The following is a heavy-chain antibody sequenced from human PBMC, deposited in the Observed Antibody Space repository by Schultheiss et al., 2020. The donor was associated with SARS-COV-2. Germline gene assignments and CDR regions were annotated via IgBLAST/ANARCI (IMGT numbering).Heavy chain of an antibody. D-gene: IGHD3-3*01. J-gene: IGHJ6*03. CDR3: ARVSANFGYYYMDV. V-gene: IGHV4-34*01. Sequence: SETLSLTCTVSGGSISSYYWSWIRQPPGKGLEWIGEINHSGSTNYNPSLKSRVTISVDTSKNQFSLKLSSVTAADTAVYYCARVSANFGYYYMDVWGKGTTVTVSS. CDR1: GGSISSYY. CDR2: INHSGST.